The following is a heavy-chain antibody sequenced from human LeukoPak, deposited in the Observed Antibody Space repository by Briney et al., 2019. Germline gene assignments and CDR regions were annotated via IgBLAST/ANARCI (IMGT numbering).Heavy chain of an antibody. CDR3: AKDPSFLAVAGTRVDY. V-gene: IGHV3-7*01. D-gene: IGHD6-19*01. J-gene: IGHJ4*02. CDR2: IKQDGSEK. CDR1: GFIFSNYW. Sequence: GGSLRLSCAASGFIFSNYWMSWVRQAPGKGLEWVANIKQDGSEKYYVDSVKGRFTISRDNSKNTLYLQMNSLRAEDTAVYYCAKDPSFLAVAGTRVDYWGQGTLVTVSS.